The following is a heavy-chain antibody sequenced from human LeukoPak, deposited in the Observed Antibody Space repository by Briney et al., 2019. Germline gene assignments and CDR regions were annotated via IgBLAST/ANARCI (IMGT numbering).Heavy chain of an antibody. V-gene: IGHV1-2*02. CDR3: ARTRIQLWLGPDAFDI. J-gene: IGHJ3*02. D-gene: IGHD5-18*01. CDR2: INPNSGGT. CDR1: GGTFSSYA. Sequence: ASVKVSCKASGGTFSSYAISWVRQAPGQGLEWMGWINPNSGGTNYAQKFQGRVTMTRDTSISTAYMELSRLRSDDTAVYYCARTRIQLWLGPDAFDIWGQGTMVTVSS.